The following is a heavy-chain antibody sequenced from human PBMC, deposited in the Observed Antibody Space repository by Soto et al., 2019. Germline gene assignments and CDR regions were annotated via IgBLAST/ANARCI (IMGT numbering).Heavy chain of an antibody. CDR3: ARGMGHFDH. CDR2: ITPSSTYF. V-gene: IGHV3-21*02. J-gene: IGHJ4*02. D-gene: IGHD1-26*01. CDR1: GFTFSTYS. Sequence: VQLVESGGGLVKPGGSLTLSCTPSGFTFSTYSMNWVRQTPGKGLEWVSSITPSSTYFYYADSVKGRFAISRDNAKNSVSLRMDSLRVEDSAIYYCARGMGHFDHWGQGIRVTVSS.